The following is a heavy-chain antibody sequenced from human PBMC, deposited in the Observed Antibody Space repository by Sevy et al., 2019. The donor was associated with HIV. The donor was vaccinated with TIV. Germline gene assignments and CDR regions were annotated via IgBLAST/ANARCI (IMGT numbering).Heavy chain of an antibody. D-gene: IGHD2-2*01. Sequence: SETLSLTCAVSGGSISSSNWWSWVRQPPGKGLEWIGEIYHSGSTNYNPSLKSRVTISVDKSKNQFSLKLSSVTAADTAMYYCARKGYCSSTSCSPFDYWGQGTLVTVSS. CDR2: IYHSGST. J-gene: IGHJ4*02. CDR3: ARKGYCSSTSCSPFDY. V-gene: IGHV4-4*02. CDR1: GGSISSSNW.